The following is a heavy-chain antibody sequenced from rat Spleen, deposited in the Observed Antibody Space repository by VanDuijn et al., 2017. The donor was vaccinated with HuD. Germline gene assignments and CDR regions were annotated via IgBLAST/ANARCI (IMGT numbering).Heavy chain of an antibody. D-gene: IGHD1-9*01. CDR2: MWYDGDT. CDR3: ARDYGSNLGVDH. Sequence: QVQLKESGPGLVQPSETLSLTCTVSGFSLTSYSVSWVRQPSGKGPEWMGRMWYDGDTAYNSALKSRLSISRDTSTRQVFLKMNDLQTEDTAMYFCARDYGSNLGVDHWGQGVMVTVSS. J-gene: IGHJ2*01. V-gene: IGHV2-34*01. CDR1: GFSLTSYS.